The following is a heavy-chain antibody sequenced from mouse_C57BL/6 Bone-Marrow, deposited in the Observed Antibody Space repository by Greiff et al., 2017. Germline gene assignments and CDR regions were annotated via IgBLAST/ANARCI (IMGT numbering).Heavy chain of an antibody. CDR2: IYSGVGDT. V-gene: IGHV1-82*01. D-gene: IGHD3-2*02. J-gene: IGHJ2*01. CDR1: GYAFSSSW. Sequence: QVQLQQSGPELVKPGASVKISCKASGYAFSSSWMNWVTQRPGKGLGWIGRIYSGVGDTDYNGQFKGKATLTADKSSSTAYMQLSSRTSEDSAVYFCARGLRLFDYWGQGTTLTVSS. CDR3: ARGLRLFDY.